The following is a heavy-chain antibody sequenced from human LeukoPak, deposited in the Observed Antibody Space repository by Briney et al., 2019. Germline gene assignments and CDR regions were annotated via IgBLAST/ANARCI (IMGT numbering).Heavy chain of an antibody. CDR2: ISGSGGST. CDR3: AIPIQLWSPFDY. D-gene: IGHD5-18*01. CDR1: GFTFSNYA. J-gene: IGHJ4*02. V-gene: IGHV3-23*01. Sequence: GGSLRLSCVASGFTFSNYAMSWVRQAPGKGLERVSAISGSGGSTYYADSVKGRFTISRDNPKNTLYLQMNSLRAEDTAVYYCAIPIQLWSPFDYWGQGTLVSVSS.